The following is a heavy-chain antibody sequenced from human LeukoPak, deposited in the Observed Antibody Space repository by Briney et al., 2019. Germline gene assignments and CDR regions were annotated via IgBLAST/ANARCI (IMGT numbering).Heavy chain of an antibody. CDR2: ISSNGRGT. J-gene: IGHJ3*02. D-gene: IGHD3-10*01. Sequence: GETLRLSCAASGFTFNTYVMNWVRQAPGKGLEYVSGISSNGRGTYSANSVKGRFTISRDNSKNTLYLQMGSLRPEDMAVYYCARGSGSYYDAFDIWGQGTMVTVSS. CDR1: GFTFNTYV. V-gene: IGHV3-64*01. CDR3: ARGSGSYYDAFDI.